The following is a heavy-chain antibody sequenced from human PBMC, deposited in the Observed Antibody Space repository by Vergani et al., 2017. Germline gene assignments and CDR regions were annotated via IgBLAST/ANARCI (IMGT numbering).Heavy chain of an antibody. D-gene: IGHD3-22*01. CDR1: GFTFSACP. J-gene: IGHJ4*02. Sequence: EFQLLQSGGGVIQPGGSVRLSCAASGFTFSACPMTWFRQAPGKGLDWISAISARYPSTYYADSVKGRFTISRDNSKNMLYLQMNSLRAEDTAVYYCARLSYDTTPYLQGGYDCWGQGTLVSVSS. V-gene: IGHV3-23*01. CDR3: ARLSYDTTPYLQGGYDC. CDR2: ISARYPST.